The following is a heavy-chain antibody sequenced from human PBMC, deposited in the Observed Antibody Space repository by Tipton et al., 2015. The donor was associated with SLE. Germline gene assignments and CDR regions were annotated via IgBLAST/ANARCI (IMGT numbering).Heavy chain of an antibody. CDR2: IYTSGST. CDR1: GYSITSGDY. V-gene: IGHV4-4*07. J-gene: IGHJ4*02. CDR3: ARDHPVAGPFDY. D-gene: IGHD6-19*01. Sequence: TLSLTCAVSGYSITSGDYWSWIRQPAGKGLEWIGRIYTSGSTNYNPPLKSRVTMSVDTSKNQFSLKLSSVTAADTAVYYCARDHPVAGPFDYWGQGTLVTVSS.